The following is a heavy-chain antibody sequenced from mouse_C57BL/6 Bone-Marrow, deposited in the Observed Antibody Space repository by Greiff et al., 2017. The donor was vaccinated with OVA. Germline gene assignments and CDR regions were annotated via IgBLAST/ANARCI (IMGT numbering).Heavy chain of an antibody. CDR1: GYTFTGYW. J-gene: IGHJ4*01. D-gene: IGHD1-1*01. CDR3: ARRSYYYGSSYRFYYAMDY. V-gene: IGHV1-9*01. Sequence: QVQLQQSGAELMKPGASVKLSCKATGYTFTGYWIEWVKQRPGHGLEWIGEILPGSGSTNYNEKLKGKATFTADTSSNTAYMQLSSLTTEDSAIYYCARRSYYYGSSYRFYYAMDYWGQGTSVTVSS. CDR2: ILPGSGST.